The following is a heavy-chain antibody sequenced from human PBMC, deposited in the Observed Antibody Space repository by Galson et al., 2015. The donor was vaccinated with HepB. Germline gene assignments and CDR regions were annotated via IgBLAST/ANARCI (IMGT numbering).Heavy chain of an antibody. CDR1: GDSVSRYSAA. J-gene: IGHJ4*02. CDR2: TYYRSKWYN. Sequence: CAISGDSVSRYSAAWNWIRQSPSRGLEWLGRTYYRSKWYNDYAVSVKSRITINPDTSKNQFSLQLNSVTPEDTAVYYCARDGGYSGYEIDYWGQGTLVTVSS. D-gene: IGHD5-12*01. V-gene: IGHV6-1*01. CDR3: ARDGGYSGYEIDY.